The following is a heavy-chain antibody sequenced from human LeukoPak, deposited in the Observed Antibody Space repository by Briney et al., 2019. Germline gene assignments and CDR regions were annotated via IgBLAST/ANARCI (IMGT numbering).Heavy chain of an antibody. J-gene: IGHJ4*02. V-gene: IGHV3-30-3*01. CDR2: ISYDGSNK. CDR1: GFTFSSYA. Sequence: PGGSLRLSYAASGFTFSSYAMHWVRQAPGKGLEWVAVISYDGSNKYYADSVKGRFTISRDNSKNTLYLQMNSLRAEDTAVYYCARDPREGLWFGESFDYWGQGTLVTVSS. CDR3: ARDPREGLWFGESFDY. D-gene: IGHD3-10*01.